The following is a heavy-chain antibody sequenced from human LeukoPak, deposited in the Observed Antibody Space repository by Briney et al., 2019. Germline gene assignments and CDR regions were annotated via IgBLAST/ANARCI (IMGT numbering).Heavy chain of an antibody. Sequence: GGSLRLSCAASGFTLSIYWMSWVRQAPGKGLEWVANIKQDGSESHYVDSVKGRFTISRDNAKNSVSLQMNSLRADDTAVHYCATYYYSSGSGPDYWGQGTLVSVSS. CDR2: IKQDGSES. CDR3: ATYYYSSGSGPDY. V-gene: IGHV3-7*01. D-gene: IGHD3-10*01. J-gene: IGHJ4*02. CDR1: GFTLSIYW.